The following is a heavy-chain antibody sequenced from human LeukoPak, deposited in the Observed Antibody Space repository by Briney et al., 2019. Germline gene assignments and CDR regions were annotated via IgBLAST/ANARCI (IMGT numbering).Heavy chain of an antibody. D-gene: IGHD4-17*01. J-gene: IGHJ6*02. CDR3: ARDGTVNYYYGMDV. CDR1: GGSISSSSYY. Sequence: SETLSLTCTVSGGSISSSSYYWGWIRQPPGKGLEWIGSIYYSGSTYYNPSLKSRVTISVDTSKNQFSLKLSSVTAADTAVYYCARDGTVNYYYGMDVWGQGTTVTVSS. CDR2: IYYSGST. V-gene: IGHV4-39*07.